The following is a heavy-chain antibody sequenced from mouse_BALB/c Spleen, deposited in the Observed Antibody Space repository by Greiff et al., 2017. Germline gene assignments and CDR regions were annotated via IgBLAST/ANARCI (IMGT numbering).Heavy chain of an antibody. V-gene: IGHV14-1*02. J-gene: IGHJ4*01. CDR3: ARQRVYYAMDY. CDR1: GFNIKDYY. CDR2: IDPENGNT. Sequence: VQLQQSGAELVRPGALVKLSCKASGFNIKDYYMHWVKQRPEQGLEWIGWIDPENGNTIYDPKFQGKASITADTSSNTAYLQLSSLTSEDTAVYYCARQRVYYAMDYWGQGTSVTVSS.